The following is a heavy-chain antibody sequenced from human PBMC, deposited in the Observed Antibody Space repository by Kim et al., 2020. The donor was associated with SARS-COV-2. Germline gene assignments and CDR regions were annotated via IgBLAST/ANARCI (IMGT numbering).Heavy chain of an antibody. Sequence: GGSLRLSCAASGFTFSSYGMHWVRQAPGKGLEWVAVIWYDGSNKYYADSVKGRFTISRDNSKNTLYLQMNSLRAEDTAVYYCAKDIGGLGTMVRGVHYYYGMDVWGQGTTVTVSS. CDR1: GFTFSSYG. V-gene: IGHV3-33*06. CDR2: IWYDGSNK. CDR3: AKDIGGLGTMVRGVHYYYGMDV. J-gene: IGHJ6*02. D-gene: IGHD3-10*01.